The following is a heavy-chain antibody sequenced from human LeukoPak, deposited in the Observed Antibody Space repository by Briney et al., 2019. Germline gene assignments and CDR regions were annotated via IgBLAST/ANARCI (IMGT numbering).Heavy chain of an antibody. CDR1: GGSVSDYY. CDR2: IYYTGST. Sequence: PSETLSLTCTISGGSVSDYYWSRIRQSPGKGLEWIGYIYYTGSTSYNPSLKSRVTISADTSKNEFSLKLNSVTAADTAVYYCASRKLGNDYWGQGTLVTVSS. D-gene: IGHD7-27*01. V-gene: IGHV4-59*02. J-gene: IGHJ4*02. CDR3: ASRKLGNDY.